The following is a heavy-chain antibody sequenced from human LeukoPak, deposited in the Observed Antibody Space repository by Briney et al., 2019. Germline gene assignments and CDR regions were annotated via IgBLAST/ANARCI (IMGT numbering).Heavy chain of an antibody. CDR2: IIPIFGTA. D-gene: IGHD6-13*01. V-gene: IGHV1-69*13. Sequence: SVKVSCKASGGTFSSYAISWVRHAPGQGLEWMGGIIPIFGTANYAQKFQGRVTITADESTSTAYMELSSLRSEHTAVYYCARGTWQQLAFDYWGQGTLVTVSS. J-gene: IGHJ4*02. CDR3: ARGTWQQLAFDY. CDR1: GGTFSSYA.